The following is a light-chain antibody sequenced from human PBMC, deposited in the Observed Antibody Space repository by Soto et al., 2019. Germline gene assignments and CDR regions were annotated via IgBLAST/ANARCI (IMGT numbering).Light chain of an antibody. J-gene: IGKJ2*01. CDR3: QHYNNWPFT. CDR1: QSVSSN. Sequence: EIVITQSPSTLSVSPGERATLSCRAGQSVSSNLAWYQQKPGQAPTLLIYGASARATGIPVRFSGSRSGTEFTLTISSLQSEDFAVYYCQHYNNWPFTFGQGTKLAIK. CDR2: GAS. V-gene: IGKV3-15*01.